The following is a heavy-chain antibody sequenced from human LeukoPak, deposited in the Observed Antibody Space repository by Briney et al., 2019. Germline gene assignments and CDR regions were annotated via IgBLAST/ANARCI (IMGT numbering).Heavy chain of an antibody. D-gene: IGHD4-23*01. J-gene: IGHJ4*02. CDR1: GNYW. Sequence: GGSLRLSCAASGNYWMHWVRQAPGKGLVWVSHINSDGSWTSYADSVKGRFTISRDNSKNTLYLQMNSLRAEDTAVYYCARVLRIPKKGPVVTLNRALDYWGQGTLVTVSS. V-gene: IGHV3-74*01. CDR3: ARVLRIPKKGPVVTLNRALDY. CDR2: INSDGSWT.